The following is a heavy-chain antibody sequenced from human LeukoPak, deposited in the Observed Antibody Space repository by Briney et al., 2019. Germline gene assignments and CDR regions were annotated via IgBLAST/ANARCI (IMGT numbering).Heavy chain of an antibody. CDR1: GFTFSSYA. Sequence: GGSLRLSYAASGFTFSSYAMSWVRQAPGKGLEWVSAISGSGGSTYYADSVKGWFTISRDNSKDTLYLQMNSLRAEDTAVYYCAKLFLTMIVVVIPYYFDYWGQGTLVTVSS. CDR3: AKLFLTMIVVVIPYYFDY. J-gene: IGHJ4*02. D-gene: IGHD3-22*01. V-gene: IGHV3-23*01. CDR2: ISGSGGST.